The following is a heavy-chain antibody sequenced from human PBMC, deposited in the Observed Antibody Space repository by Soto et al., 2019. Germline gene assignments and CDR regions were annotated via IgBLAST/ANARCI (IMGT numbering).Heavy chain of an antibody. D-gene: IGHD6-13*01. CDR1: GGTFSSYA. V-gene: IGHV1-69*01. CDR2: IIPIFGTA. Sequence: QVQLEQSGAEVKKPGSSVKVSCKASGGTFSSYAISWVRQAPGQGLEWMGGIIPIFGTANYAQKFQGRVTITADESTSTAYMELSSLRSEDTAVYYCARGAAAGPLSPQYGMDVWGQGTTVTVSS. J-gene: IGHJ6*02. CDR3: ARGAAAGPLSPQYGMDV.